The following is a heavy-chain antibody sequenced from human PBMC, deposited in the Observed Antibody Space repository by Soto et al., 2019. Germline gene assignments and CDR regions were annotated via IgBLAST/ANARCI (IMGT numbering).Heavy chain of an antibody. CDR2: ISAYNGNT. Sequence: QVQLAQSGAEVKKPGASVKVSCKASGYTFTSYGISWVRQAPGQGLEWMGWISAYNGNTNYAQKLQGRVTMTTDTSTSRAYMELRSLRSDDTAVYYCARVVSHIAAEDYFDYWGQGTLVTVSS. D-gene: IGHD6-13*01. CDR3: ARVVSHIAAEDYFDY. V-gene: IGHV1-18*01. J-gene: IGHJ4*02. CDR1: GYTFTSYG.